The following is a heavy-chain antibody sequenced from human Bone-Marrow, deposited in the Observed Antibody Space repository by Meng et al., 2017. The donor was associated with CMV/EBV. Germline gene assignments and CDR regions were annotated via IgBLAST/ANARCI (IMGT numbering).Heavy chain of an antibody. CDR1: GFTVSSNY. Sequence: GGSLRLSCAASGFTVSSNYMSWVRQAPGKGLEWVSVIYSGGSTYYADSVKGRFTISRDNSKNTLYLQMNSLRAEDTAVYYCAREYSSSWTRGYYYYYGMDVWGQGTTVTVSS. V-gene: IGHV3-66*02. CDR2: IYSGGST. D-gene: IGHD6-13*01. CDR3: AREYSSSWTRGYYYYYGMDV. J-gene: IGHJ6*02.